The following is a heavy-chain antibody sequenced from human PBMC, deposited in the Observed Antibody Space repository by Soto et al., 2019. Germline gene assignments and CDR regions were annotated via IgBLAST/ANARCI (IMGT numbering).Heavy chain of an antibody. CDR2: ISWTSEQK. D-gene: IGHD1-1*01. J-gene: IGHJ4*02. V-gene: IGHV3-9*01. CDR1: EFTFEDYA. CDR3: AKAQSPWKCVTSFNY. Sequence: EVQLVESGGGLVQPGKSLRLSCAASEFTFEDYAMYWVRQVPGKGLEWVAGISWTSEQKEYEDSVKGRFVISRDNAKNSLFLHMNSLRPDDTAFYFCAKAQSPWKCVTSFNYWGQGTLVAVSS.